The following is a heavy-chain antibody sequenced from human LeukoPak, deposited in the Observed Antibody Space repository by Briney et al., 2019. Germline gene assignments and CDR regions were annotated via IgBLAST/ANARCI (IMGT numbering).Heavy chain of an antibody. CDR2: IYTSGST. CDR1: GGSIGSYY. J-gene: IGHJ2*01. V-gene: IGHV4-4*07. Sequence: PSETLSLTCTVSGGSIGSYYWSWIRQPPGKGLEWIGRIYTSGSTNYNPSLKSRVTMSVDTSKNQFSLKLSSVTAADTAVYYCARAKITMIVAHWYFDLWGRGTLVTVSS. CDR3: ARAKITMIVAHWYFDL. D-gene: IGHD3-22*01.